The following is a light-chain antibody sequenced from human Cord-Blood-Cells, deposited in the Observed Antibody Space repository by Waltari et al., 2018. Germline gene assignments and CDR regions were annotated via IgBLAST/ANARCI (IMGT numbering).Light chain of an antibody. J-gene: IGLJ3*02. CDR2: SNY. V-gene: IGLV1-44*01. CDR1: SSNIGSHT. Sequence: QSVLTQPPSASGTPGQRVTISCSGSSSNIGSHTVNWYQQLPGTAPKLHLDSNYQRPVGVPDRFSGSKSGTSASLAISVLQSEDEADYYCAAWDDSLNGRVFGGGTKLTVL. CDR3: AAWDDSLNGRV.